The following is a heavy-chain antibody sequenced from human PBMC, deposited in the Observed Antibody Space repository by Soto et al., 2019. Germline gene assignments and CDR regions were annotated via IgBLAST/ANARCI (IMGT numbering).Heavy chain of an antibody. CDR1: GDSVSSNSAA. CDR2: TYYRSKWYN. V-gene: IGHV6-1*01. J-gene: IGHJ4*02. Sequence: PSQTLSLTCAISGDSVSSNSAAWNWIRQSPSRGLEWLGRTYYRSKWYNDYAVSVKSRITINPDTSKNQFSLQLNSVTPDDTAVSYCARASGYFCGGSCGRSYFDYWGQGTLVIVS. CDR3: ARASGYFCGGSCGRSYFDY. D-gene: IGHD2-15*01.